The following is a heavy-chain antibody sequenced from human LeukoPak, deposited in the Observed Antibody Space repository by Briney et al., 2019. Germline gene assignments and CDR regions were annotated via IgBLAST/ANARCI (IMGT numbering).Heavy chain of an antibody. J-gene: IGHJ2*01. Sequence: GGSLRLSCAVSGFTFSSYWLHWVRQAPGKGLVWVSRINSDGSRTTYADSVRGRFTISRDNAKNSLYLQMISLRAEDTAVYYCARSQLWLPNWYFDLWGRGTLVTVSS. CDR2: INSDGSRT. D-gene: IGHD5-18*01. CDR1: GFTFSSYW. CDR3: ARSQLWLPNWYFDL. V-gene: IGHV3-74*03.